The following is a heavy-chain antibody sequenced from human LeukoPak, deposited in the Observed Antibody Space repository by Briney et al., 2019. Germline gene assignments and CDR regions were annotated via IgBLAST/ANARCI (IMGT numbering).Heavy chain of an antibody. CDR3: ARDRRASRITIFGVVMYGMDV. CDR1: GFTFSSYA. CDR2: ISGSGGST. Sequence: GGSLRLSCAASGFTFSSYAMSWVRQAPGKGLEWVSAISGSGGSTYYADSVKGRFTISRDNSKNTLYLQMNSLRAEDTAVYYCARDRRASRITIFGVVMYGMDVWGQGTTVTVSS. D-gene: IGHD3-3*01. J-gene: IGHJ6*02. V-gene: IGHV3-23*01.